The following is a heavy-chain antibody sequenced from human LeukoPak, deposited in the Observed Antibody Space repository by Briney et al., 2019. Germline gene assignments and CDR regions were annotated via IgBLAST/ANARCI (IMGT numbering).Heavy chain of an antibody. CDR2: ISYDGSNK. V-gene: IGHV3-30*03. CDR3: ARGYSSIIVGAYFDY. J-gene: IGHJ4*02. CDR1: GFTFSSYG. Sequence: GGSLRLSCAASGFTFSSYGMHWVRQAPGKGLEWVAVISYDGSNKYYADSVKGRFTISRDNSKNTPYLQMNSLRAEDTAVYYCARGYSSIIVGAYFDYWGQGTLVTVSS. D-gene: IGHD1-26*01.